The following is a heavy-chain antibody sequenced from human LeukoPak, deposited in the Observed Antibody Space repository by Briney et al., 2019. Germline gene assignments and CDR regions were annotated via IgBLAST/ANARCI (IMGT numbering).Heavy chain of an antibody. CDR3: AEDLHSSTWD. D-gene: IGHD6-13*01. J-gene: IGHJ4*02. CDR1: GGSFSGSY. Sequence: PSETLSLTCAVYGGSFSGSYWSWIRQPPEKGLEWIGEISHRGSTNYNPSLKSRVTISIDTSKTQFSLQLTSVTAADTAVYYCAEDLHSSTWDSGQGTLVTVSS. V-gene: IGHV4-34*01. CDR2: ISHRGST.